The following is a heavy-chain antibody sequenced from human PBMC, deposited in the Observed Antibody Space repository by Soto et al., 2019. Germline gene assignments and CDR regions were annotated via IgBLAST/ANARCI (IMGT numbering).Heavy chain of an antibody. J-gene: IGHJ5*02. CDR1: GYTFTSSG. CDR2: ISAYNGNT. CDR3: ARYCYDSSGYYLVNWFDP. D-gene: IGHD3-22*01. V-gene: IGHV1-18*01. Sequence: ASVKVSCKASGYTFTSSGISWVRQAPGQGLEWMGWISAYNGNTNYAQKLQGRVTMTTDTSTSTAYMELRSLRSDDTAVYYCARYCYDSSGYYLVNWFDPWGQGTLVTV.